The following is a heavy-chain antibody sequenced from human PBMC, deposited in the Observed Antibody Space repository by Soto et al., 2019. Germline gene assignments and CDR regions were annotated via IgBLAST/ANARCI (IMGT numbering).Heavy chain of an antibody. J-gene: IGHJ6*02. CDR3: ARGVDAGMDV. Sequence: VSVKVSCKASGYTFATYDINWVRQATGQGLEWMGWMSPNNGNTGYAQKFQGRVTMTRDTSISTAYMELSSLTSEDTAVYYCARGVDAGMDVWGQGIMVTV. CDR2: MSPNNGNT. V-gene: IGHV1-8*01. CDR1: GYTFATYD. D-gene: IGHD1-1*01.